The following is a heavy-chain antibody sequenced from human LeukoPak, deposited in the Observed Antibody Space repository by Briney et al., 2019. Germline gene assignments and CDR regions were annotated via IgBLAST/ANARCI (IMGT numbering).Heavy chain of an antibody. CDR1: GLTFSSYE. D-gene: IGHD1-26*01. Sequence: GGSLRLSCAASGLTFSSYEMTWVRQAPGMGLEWVSYISGSGSTRTYADSVKGRFTISRDNAKNSLYLQMNSLRAEDTAVYYCARERVGATVLDPWGQGTLVTVSS. J-gene: IGHJ5*02. CDR3: ARERVGATVLDP. V-gene: IGHV3-48*03. CDR2: ISGSGSTR.